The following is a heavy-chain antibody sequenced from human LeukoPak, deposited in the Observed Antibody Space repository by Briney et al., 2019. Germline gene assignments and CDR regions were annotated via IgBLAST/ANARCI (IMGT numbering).Heavy chain of an antibody. J-gene: IGHJ6*04. D-gene: IGHD3-3*01. CDR2: TSYDGSDE. CDR3: ARTYTVFGAMDV. V-gene: IGHV3-30*03. Sequence: GGPLRLSCVASGFTFSDYGMHWVRQAPGKGLEWVAATSYDGSDEYYVDSVKGRFTISRDNSKNTLYLEMKSLSSEDTAIYYCARTYTVFGAMDVWGKGTTVTVSA. CDR1: GFTFSDYG.